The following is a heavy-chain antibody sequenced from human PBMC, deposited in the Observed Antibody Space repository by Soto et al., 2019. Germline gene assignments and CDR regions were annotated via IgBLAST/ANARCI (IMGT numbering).Heavy chain of an antibody. CDR3: ARAEGGSSSSYYGMDV. CDR1: GFTFSSYA. V-gene: IGHV3-30-3*01. Sequence: QVQLVESGGGVVQPGRSLRLSCAASGFTFSSYAMHWVRQAPGKGLEWVAVISYDGSNKYYADSVKGRFTISRDNSKNTLYLQMNSLRAEDTAVYYCARAEGGSSSSYYGMDVWGQGTTVTVSS. CDR2: ISYDGSNK. J-gene: IGHJ6*02. D-gene: IGHD6-6*01.